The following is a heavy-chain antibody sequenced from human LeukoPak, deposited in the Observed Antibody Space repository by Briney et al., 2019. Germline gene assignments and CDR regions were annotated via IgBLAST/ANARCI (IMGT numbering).Heavy chain of an antibody. Sequence: ASVKVSCKASGYTFISHYVHWVRQAPGQGGEWLGIINPSGGSTNYAHKFRGTATMPTDMSTSTVYMELSSLRSEDTALYSCARGSAASDAFDIWGQGTMVTVSS. V-gene: IGHV1-46*01. CDR3: ARGSAASDAFDI. CDR1: GYTFISHY. D-gene: IGHD6-25*01. CDR2: INPSGGST. J-gene: IGHJ3*02.